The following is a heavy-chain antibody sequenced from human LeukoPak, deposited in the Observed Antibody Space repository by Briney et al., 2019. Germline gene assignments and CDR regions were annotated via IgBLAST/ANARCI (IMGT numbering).Heavy chain of an antibody. CDR3: AKPTYCGGDCYSLGFDY. D-gene: IGHD2-21*02. J-gene: IGHJ4*02. CDR2: ISYDGSNK. V-gene: IGHV3-30*18. CDR1: GFTFSSYG. Sequence: GGSLRLSCAAPGFTFSSYGMHWVRQAPGKGLEWVAVISYDGSNKYYADSVKGRFTISRDNSKNTLYLQMNSLRAEDTAVYYCAKPTYCGGDCYSLGFDYWGQGTLVTVSS.